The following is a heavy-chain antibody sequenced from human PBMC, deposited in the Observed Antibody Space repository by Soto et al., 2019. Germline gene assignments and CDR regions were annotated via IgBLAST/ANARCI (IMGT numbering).Heavy chain of an antibody. CDR3: ARESIAARQYAFDI. CDR1: SGSISSSNW. J-gene: IGHJ3*02. D-gene: IGHD6-6*01. CDR2: IYHSGST. Sequence: QVQLQESGPGLVKPSGTLSLTCAVSSGSISSSNWWSWVRQPPGKGLEWIGEIYHSGSTNYNPSLQSRVTISVDKSKNQFSLKLSSVTAADTAVYYWARESIAARQYAFDIWGQGTMVTVSS. V-gene: IGHV4-4*02.